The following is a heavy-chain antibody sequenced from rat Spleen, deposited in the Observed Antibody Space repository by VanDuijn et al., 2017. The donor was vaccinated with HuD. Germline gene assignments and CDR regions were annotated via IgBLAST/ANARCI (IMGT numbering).Heavy chain of an antibody. J-gene: IGHJ3*01. D-gene: IGHD4-2*01. Sequence: EVQLVKSGGGLVQPGRSLKLSCAASGFTFSNFGMAWVRQAPAKGLEWVASISSGGVNTYYRVSVRGRFTISRDDAKNTLYLQMDSLRFEDTATFYCARHGIPFAYWGQGTLVTVSS. CDR2: ISSGGVNT. V-gene: IGHV5S13*01. CDR3: ARHGIPFAY. CDR1: GFTFSNFG.